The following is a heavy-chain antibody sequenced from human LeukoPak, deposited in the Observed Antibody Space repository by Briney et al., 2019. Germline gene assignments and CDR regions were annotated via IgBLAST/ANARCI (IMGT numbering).Heavy chain of an antibody. CDR2: IYYSGST. D-gene: IGHD3-22*01. V-gene: IGHV4-31*03. CDR3: ARVALVEDYYDSSGYYFPFDP. J-gene: IGHJ5*02. Sequence: SQTLSLTCTVSGGSISSGGYYWSWIRQHPGKGLEWIGYIYYSGSTYYNLSLKSRVTISVDTSKNQFSLKLSSVTAADTAVYYCARVALVEDYYDSSGYYFPFDPWGQGTLVTVSS. CDR1: GGSISSGGYY.